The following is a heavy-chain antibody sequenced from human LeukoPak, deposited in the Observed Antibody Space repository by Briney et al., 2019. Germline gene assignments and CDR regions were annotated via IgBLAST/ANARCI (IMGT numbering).Heavy chain of an antibody. D-gene: IGHD1-14*01. CDR1: GYTFTSYD. CDR3: ARAPYLHNDLDY. Sequence: ASVKVSCKASGYTFTSYDINWVRQAPGQGLEWMGGIIPIFGTANYAQKFQGRVTITADESTSTAYMELSRLNSGDTAVYYCARAPYLHNDLDYWGQGTLVTVSS. J-gene: IGHJ4*02. CDR2: IIPIFGTA. V-gene: IGHV1-69*13.